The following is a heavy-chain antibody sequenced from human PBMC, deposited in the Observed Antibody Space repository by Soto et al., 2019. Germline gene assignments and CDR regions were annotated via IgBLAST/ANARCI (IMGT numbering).Heavy chain of an antibody. CDR2: ISGDGANK. Sequence: PGGSLRLSCVGSGFTFSDFSMHWVRQTPGKGLEWLAVISGDGANKYSADSVKGRLSISRDNSNGTLYLHMDSLRPEDTAVYFCARDTVGASYYYYFGLWGQGSRVTVSS. CDR1: GFTFSDFS. D-gene: IGHD3-22*01. J-gene: IGHJ4*02. V-gene: IGHV3-30-3*01. CDR3: ARDTVGASYYYYFGL.